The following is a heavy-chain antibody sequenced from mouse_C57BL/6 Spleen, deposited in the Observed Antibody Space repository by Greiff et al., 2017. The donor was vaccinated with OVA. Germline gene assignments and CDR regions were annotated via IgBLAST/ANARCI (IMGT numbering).Heavy chain of an antibody. CDR2: IYPGGGYT. V-gene: IGHV1-63*01. D-gene: IGHD2-12*01. CDR3: ARKSYDEGFAY. CDR1: GYTFTNYW. J-gene: IGHJ3*01. Sequence: VQLQQSGAELVRPGTSVKMSCKASGYTFTNYWIGWAKQRPGHGLEWIGDIYPGGGYTNYNEKFKGKATLTADKSSSTAYMQFSSLTSEDSAIYYCARKSYDEGFAYWGQGTLVTVSA.